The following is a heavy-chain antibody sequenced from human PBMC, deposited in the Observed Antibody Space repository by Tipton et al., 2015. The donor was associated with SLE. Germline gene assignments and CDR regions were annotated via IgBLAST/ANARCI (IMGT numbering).Heavy chain of an antibody. CDR1: GYSISSGYY. D-gene: IGHD3-10*01. CDR3: ARGVVQGVIGDYFDY. V-gene: IGHV4-38-2*01. Sequence: GSLRLSCAVSGYSISSGYYWGWIRQPPGKGLVWIGSIYHSGSTYYNPSLKSRVTISVDTSKNQFSLKLSSVTAADTAVYYCARGVVQGVIGDYFDYWGQGTLVTVSS. CDR2: IYHSGST. J-gene: IGHJ4*02.